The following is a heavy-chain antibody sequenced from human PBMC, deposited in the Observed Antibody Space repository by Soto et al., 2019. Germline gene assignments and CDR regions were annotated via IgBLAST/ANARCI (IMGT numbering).Heavy chain of an antibody. V-gene: IGHV4-59*08. CDR1: GGSISSYY. CDR2: IYYSGST. J-gene: IGHJ6*02. Sequence: SETLSLTCTVSGGSISSYYWSWIRQPPGKGLEWIGYIYYSGSTNYNPSLKSRVTISVDTSKNQFSLKLSSVTAADTAVYYCAGRIDVLRYFDWFPSYGMDVWGQGTTVTVSS. D-gene: IGHD3-9*01. CDR3: AGRIDVLRYFDWFPSYGMDV.